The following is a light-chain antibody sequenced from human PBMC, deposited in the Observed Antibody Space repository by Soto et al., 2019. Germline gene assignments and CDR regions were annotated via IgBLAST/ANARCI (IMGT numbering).Light chain of an antibody. CDR3: SSYTSSRSLVV. V-gene: IGLV2-14*03. CDR1: SGDVGGYNY. Sequence: QSVLTQPASVSGSPGQSITISCTGTSGDVGGYNYVSWYQQHPGKAPKVMIYDVSNRPSGVSNRFSGSKSGNTASLTISGLQAEDEADYYCSSYTSSRSLVVFGGGTQLTVL. CDR2: DVS. J-gene: IGLJ2*01.